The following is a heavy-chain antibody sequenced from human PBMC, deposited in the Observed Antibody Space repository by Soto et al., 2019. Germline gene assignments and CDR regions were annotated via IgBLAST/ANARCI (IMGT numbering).Heavy chain of an antibody. D-gene: IGHD5-12*01. CDR1: GYTFTSYA. V-gene: IGHV1-3*01. Sequence: ASVKVSCKASGYTFTSYAMHWVRQAPGQRLEWMGWINAGNGNTKYSQKFQGRVTITRDTSATTAYMELSSLSSEDTAVYYCARTWPGDGGYDFWGQGTLVTVSS. CDR3: ARTWPGDGGYDF. CDR2: INAGNGNT. J-gene: IGHJ4*02.